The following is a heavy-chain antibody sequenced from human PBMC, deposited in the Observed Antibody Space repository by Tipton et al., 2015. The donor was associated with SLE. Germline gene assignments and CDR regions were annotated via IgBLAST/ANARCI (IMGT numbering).Heavy chain of an antibody. D-gene: IGHD3-16*01. V-gene: IGHV3-7*03. Sequence: QLVQSGGGVVQPGRSLRLSCAASGFAFSSYAMHWVRQAPGKGLEWVANIKQDGSEKYYVDSVKGRFTISRDNSKNTLNLQMNTLRAEGTAVYYCAKEASWGDPPHGAMGAWGKGTTVTVSS. CDR2: IKQDGSEK. CDR3: AKEASWGDPPHGAMGA. CDR1: GFAFSSYA. J-gene: IGHJ6*03.